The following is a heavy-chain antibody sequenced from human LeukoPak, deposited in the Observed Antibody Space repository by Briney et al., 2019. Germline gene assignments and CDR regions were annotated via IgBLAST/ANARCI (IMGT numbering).Heavy chain of an antibody. CDR3: ARGWELSNWFDP. D-gene: IGHD1-26*01. V-gene: IGHV1-69*13. CDR1: GYTLTELS. Sequence: EASVKVSCKVSGYTLTELSMHWVRQAPGKGLEWMGGIIPIFGTANYAQKFQGRVTITADESTSTAYMELSSLRSEDTAVYYCARGWELSNWFDPWGQGTLVTVSS. CDR2: IIPIFGTA. J-gene: IGHJ5*02.